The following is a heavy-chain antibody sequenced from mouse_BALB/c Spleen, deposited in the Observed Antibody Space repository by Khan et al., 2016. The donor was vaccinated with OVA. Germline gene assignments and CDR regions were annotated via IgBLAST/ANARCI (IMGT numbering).Heavy chain of an antibody. V-gene: IGHV2-9*02. Sequence: VQLLEAGPGLVAPSQSLSITCTVSGFSLTNYGVHWVRQPPGKGLEWLGIIWAGGTTNYNSALMSRLSISKDNSKSQVFLKMNSLQTDDTAMYYCARGPGSPYAMDYWGQGTSVTVSS. CDR3: ARGPGSPYAMDY. CDR2: IWAGGTT. J-gene: IGHJ4*01. CDR1: GFSLTNYG.